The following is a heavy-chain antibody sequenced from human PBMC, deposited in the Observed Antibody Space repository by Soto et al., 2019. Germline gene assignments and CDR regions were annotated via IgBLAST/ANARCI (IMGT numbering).Heavy chain of an antibody. CDR3: AGGGVRGVITRTRDYYGMDV. CDR1: GYSFTSYW. D-gene: IGHD3-10*01. Sequence: PGEARKISGKGSGYSFTSYWIGWGRQMAGKGLECMGIIYPGDSDTRYSPSFQGQVTISADKSISTAYLQWSSLKASDTAMYYCAGGGVRGVITRTRDYYGMDVWGQGTTVTVSS. J-gene: IGHJ6*02. V-gene: IGHV5-51*01. CDR2: IYPGDSDT.